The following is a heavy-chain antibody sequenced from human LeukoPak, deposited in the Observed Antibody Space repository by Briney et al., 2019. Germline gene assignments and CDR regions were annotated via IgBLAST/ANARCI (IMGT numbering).Heavy chain of an antibody. CDR3: ARGGRYCSSTSCYTEFDY. CDR2: ISAYNGNT. CDR1: GYTFTSYG. Sequence: GASVKVSCKASGYTFTSYGISWVRQAPGQGLEWMGWISAYNGNTNCAQKLQGRVTMTTDTSTSTAYMELRSLRSDDTAVYYCARGGRYCSSTSCYTEFDYWGQGTLVTVSS. D-gene: IGHD2-2*02. V-gene: IGHV1-18*01. J-gene: IGHJ4*02.